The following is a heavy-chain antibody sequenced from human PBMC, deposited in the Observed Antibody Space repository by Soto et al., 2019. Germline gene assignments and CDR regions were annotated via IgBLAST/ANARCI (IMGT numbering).Heavy chain of an antibody. J-gene: IGHJ4*02. Sequence: LSLTCSVSCASFRSGDYYLSCIRQAPGKGLEWIGYIYNSGGSYYNPSLKGRLTISIDTSKNQFSLKLNSVTAADTAIYYCVGTGTTDDYWGRGTLVTVSS. D-gene: IGHD1-7*01. V-gene: IGHV4-30-4*01. CDR2: IYNSGGS. CDR3: VGTGTTDDY. CDR1: CASFRSGDYY.